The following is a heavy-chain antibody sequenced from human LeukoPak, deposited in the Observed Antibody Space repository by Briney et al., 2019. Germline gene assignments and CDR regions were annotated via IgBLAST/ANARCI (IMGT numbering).Heavy chain of an antibody. CDR2: INPSGGST. CDR1: GYTFTSYG. CDR3: ARDRATTWELPNQPFDY. Sequence: VASVKVSCKASGYTFTSYGISWVRQAPGQGLEWMGIINPSGGSTSYAQKFQGRVTMTRDTSTSTVYMELSSLRSEDTAVYYCARDRATTWELPNQPFDYWGQGTLVTVSS. D-gene: IGHD1-26*01. J-gene: IGHJ4*02. V-gene: IGHV1-46*01.